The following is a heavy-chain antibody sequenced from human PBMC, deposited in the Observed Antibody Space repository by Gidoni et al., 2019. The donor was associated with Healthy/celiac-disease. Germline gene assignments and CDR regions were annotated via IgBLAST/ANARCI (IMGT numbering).Heavy chain of an antibody. CDR1: GGSFSGYY. CDR2: INHSGST. D-gene: IGHD3-10*01. CDR3: ARGRTTYYYGSGSYYLAPAFDI. V-gene: IGHV4-34*01. J-gene: IGHJ3*02. Sequence: QVQLQQWGAGLLKPSETLSLTCAVYGGSFSGYYWSWIRQPPGKGLEWIGEINHSGSTNYKRSLTSRVTISVDTSKNQFSLKLSSVTAADTALFYCARGRTTYYYGSGSYYLAPAFDIWGQGTMVTVSS.